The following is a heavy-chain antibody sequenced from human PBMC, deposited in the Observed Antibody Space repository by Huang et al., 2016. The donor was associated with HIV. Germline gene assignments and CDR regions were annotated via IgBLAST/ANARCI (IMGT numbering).Heavy chain of an antibody. V-gene: IGHV5-51*01. J-gene: IGHJ4*02. CDR2: ILPDDSDT. CDR1: GYSFSRYW. D-gene: IGHD6-6*01. Sequence: VQLVQSGAEVKKPGESLKISCKGSGYSFSRYWIAWGRQMPGKGLEWMGIILPDDSDTTFSPSFGRQVTITADKSIGTAYPEWSSRKASDTAMYYCARRLSSSSGYFDYWGQGSLVTVSS. CDR3: ARRLSSSSGYFDY.